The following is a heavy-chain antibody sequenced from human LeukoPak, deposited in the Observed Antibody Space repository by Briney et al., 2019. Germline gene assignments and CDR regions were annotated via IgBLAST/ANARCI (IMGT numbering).Heavy chain of an antibody. CDR1: GFTFSTYE. V-gene: IGHV3-48*03. D-gene: IGHD1-26*01. CDR2: ISSSGSTI. J-gene: IGHJ3*02. Sequence: GGSLRLSCAASGFTFSTYEMNWVRQAPGKGLEWVSYISSSGSTIYYADSVRGRFTISRDNAKNSLYLQMNSLRAEDTAVYYCARGGSYLSAFDIWGQGTMVTVSS. CDR3: ARGGSYLSAFDI.